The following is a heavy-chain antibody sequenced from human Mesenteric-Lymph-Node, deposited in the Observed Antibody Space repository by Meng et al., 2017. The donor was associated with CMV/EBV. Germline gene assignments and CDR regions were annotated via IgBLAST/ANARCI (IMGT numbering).Heavy chain of an antibody. CDR1: VFTFNTSS. V-gene: IGHV3-21*01. CDR2: ISGSGSFI. D-gene: IGHD6-19*01. CDR3: ARGYNTGRSAMDV. J-gene: IGHJ6*02. Sequence: GESLKISCAASVFTFNTSSMNWVRQAPGKGLEWVSSISGSGSFINYADSVKGRFTISRDNAKNSLYLQMNSLRADDTAVYYCARGYNTGRSAMDVWGQGTTVTVSS.